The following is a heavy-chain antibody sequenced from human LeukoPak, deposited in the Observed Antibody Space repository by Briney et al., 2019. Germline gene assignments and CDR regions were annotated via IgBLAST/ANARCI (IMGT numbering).Heavy chain of an antibody. CDR1: GFTFSSYA. J-gene: IGHJ3*02. CDR3: AKPLGYCSSTSCSGAFDI. V-gene: IGHV3-23*03. D-gene: IGHD2-2*01. Sequence: GGSLRHSCAASGFTFSSYAMSWVRQAPGKGLEWVSVIYSGGSIYYADSVKGRFTTSRDNSKNSLYLQMNSLRAEDTAVYYCAKPLGYCSSTSCSGAFDIWGQGTMVTISS. CDR2: IYSGGSI.